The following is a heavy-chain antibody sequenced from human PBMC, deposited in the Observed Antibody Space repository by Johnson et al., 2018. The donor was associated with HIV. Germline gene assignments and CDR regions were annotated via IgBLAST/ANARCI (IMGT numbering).Heavy chain of an antibody. D-gene: IGHD5-12*01. CDR3: ARSYSGYDYGPFDM. CDR1: GFTFIDYG. Sequence: VQLVESGGGVVQPGGSLTLSCAATGFTFIDYGMHWVRQAPGRGLDWLTFIRYDGRNTFYADSVKGRFTISRDNGDNSLYLQMNSLRAEDTALYYCARSYSGYDYGPFDMWGQGTMVTVSS. V-gene: IGHV3-30*02. J-gene: IGHJ3*02. CDR2: IRYDGRNT.